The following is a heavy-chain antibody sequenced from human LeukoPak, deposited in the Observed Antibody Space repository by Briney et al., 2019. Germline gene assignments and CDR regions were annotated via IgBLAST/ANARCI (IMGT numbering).Heavy chain of an antibody. D-gene: IGHD4-23*01. CDR3: TREIGYDGISWGSDY. CDR2: INSDGSST. J-gene: IGHJ4*02. V-gene: IGHV3-74*01. CDR1: GFTFSSHW. Sequence: PGGSLRLSCAASGFTFSSHWMHWVRQVPGKGLVWVSYINSDGSSTNYVDSVKGRFTISRDNAKNTVYLQMNSLRAEDTAMYYCTREIGYDGISWGSDYWGQGTLVTVSS.